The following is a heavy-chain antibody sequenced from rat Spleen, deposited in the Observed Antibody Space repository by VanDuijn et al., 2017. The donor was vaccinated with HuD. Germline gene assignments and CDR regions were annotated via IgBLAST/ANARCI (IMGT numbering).Heavy chain of an antibody. CDR1: GFTFSYYD. Sequence: EVQLVESGGGLVQPGRSLKLSCAASGFTFSYYDMAWVRQAPTKGLEWVASIIISGGSTYYRDSVKGRFTISRDDAKSTLYLQMDSLRSEDTATYYCTTKADWGQGVMVTVSS. CDR3: TTKAD. J-gene: IGHJ2*01. CDR2: IIISGGST. V-gene: IGHV5-27*01.